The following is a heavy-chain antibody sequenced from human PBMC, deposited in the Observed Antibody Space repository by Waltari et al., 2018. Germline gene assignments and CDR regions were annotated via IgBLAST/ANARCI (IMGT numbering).Heavy chain of an antibody. CDR3: TTLDIVIIPAARPFDF. J-gene: IGHJ4*02. CDR1: GCTFADHA. D-gene: IGHD2-2*03. V-gene: IGHV3-49*03. Sequence: EVQLVESGGGLVPPGRSLTLYCKGRGCTFADHAMRWFRQAPEKGLEWVAFIRSRVYGGATEYAASVKGRFTISRDDSKSIAYLQMNSLKTEDTAVYYCTTLDIVIIPAARPFDFWGQGTLVTVSS. CDR2: IRSRVYGGAT.